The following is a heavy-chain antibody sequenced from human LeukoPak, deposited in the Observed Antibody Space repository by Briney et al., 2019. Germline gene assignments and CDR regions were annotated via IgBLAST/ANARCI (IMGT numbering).Heavy chain of an antibody. CDR3: AKAHSSGWYGGVDY. D-gene: IGHD6-19*01. Sequence: GGALRLSCAAPGFTLRSYGMDWGRPAPGKGVGWGAVISYDGSNKYYADSVKGRFTISRDNSKNTLYLQMNSLRAEDTAVYYCAKAHSSGWYGGVDYWGQGTLVTVSS. CDR1: GFTLRSYG. V-gene: IGHV3-30*18. CDR2: ISYDGSNK. J-gene: IGHJ4*02.